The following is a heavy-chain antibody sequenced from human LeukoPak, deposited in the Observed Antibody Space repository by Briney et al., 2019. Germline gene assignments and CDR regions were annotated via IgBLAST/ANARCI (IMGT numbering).Heavy chain of an antibody. CDR2: IIPIFGTA. J-gene: IGHJ6*02. V-gene: IGHV1-69*13. CDR1: GGTFSSYA. CDR3: ARDRRFKEDDYDILTGPNPDYYYYGMDV. Sequence: SVKVSCKASGGTFSSYAISWVRRAPGQGLEWMGGIIPIFGTANYAQKFQGRVTITADESTSTAYMELSSLRSEDTAVYYCARDRRFKEDDYDILTGPNPDYYYYGMDVWGQGTTVTVSS. D-gene: IGHD3-9*01.